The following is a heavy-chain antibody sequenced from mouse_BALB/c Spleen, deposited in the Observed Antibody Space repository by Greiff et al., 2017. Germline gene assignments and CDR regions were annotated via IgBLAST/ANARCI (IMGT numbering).Heavy chain of an antibody. Sequence: EVMLVESGGGLVQPGGSRKLSCAASGFTFSSFGMHWVRQAPEKGLEWVAYISSGSSTIYYADTVKGRFTISRDNPKNTLFLQMTSLRSEDTAMYYCARWGLLQSFAYWGQGTLVTVSA. D-gene: IGHD2-1*01. CDR1: GFTFSSFG. V-gene: IGHV5-17*02. J-gene: IGHJ3*01. CDR2: ISSGSSTI. CDR3: ARWGLLQSFAY.